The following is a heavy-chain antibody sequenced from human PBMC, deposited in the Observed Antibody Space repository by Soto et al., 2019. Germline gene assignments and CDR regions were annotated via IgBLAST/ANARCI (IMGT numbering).Heavy chain of an antibody. J-gene: IGHJ3*02. CDR1: GFIFSRDA. D-gene: IGHD3-22*01. CDR2: ISSSSSTI. V-gene: IGHV3-48*02. CDR3: GGDSSGYFYPDVFDI. Sequence: PGGSLRLSCVASGFIFSRDAMSWVRQAPGKGLEWVSYISSSSSTIYYADSVKGRFTISRDNAKNSLYLQMNSLRDEDTAVYYCGGDSSGYFYPDVFDIWGQGTMVTVSS.